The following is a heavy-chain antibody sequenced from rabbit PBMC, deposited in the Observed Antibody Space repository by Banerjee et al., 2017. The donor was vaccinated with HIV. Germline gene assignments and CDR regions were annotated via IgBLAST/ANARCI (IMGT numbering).Heavy chain of an antibody. D-gene: IGHD4-1*01. CDR1: GFDFSSYYM. CDR2: INTSSANT. J-gene: IGHJ4*01. Sequence: QEQLVESGGGLVQPEGSLTLTCKASGFDFSSYYMNWVRQAPGKGLEWIACINTSSANTVYASWAKGRFTSSKTSSTTVTLQMTSLTAADTATYFCARDLAGVIGWNFGLWGPGTLVTVS. V-gene: IGHV1S45*01. CDR3: ARDLAGVIGWNFGL.